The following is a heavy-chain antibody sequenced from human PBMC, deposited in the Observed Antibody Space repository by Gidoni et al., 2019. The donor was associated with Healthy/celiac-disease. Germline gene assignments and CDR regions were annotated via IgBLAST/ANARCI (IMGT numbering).Heavy chain of an antibody. Sequence: EVQLMESGGGLVQPGGSLRLSCAASGFTFSSYAMSWVRQAPGKGLACVAAISGSGGSTYYADSVKGRFIISRDNSKNTLYLQMNILRAEDTAVYYCAKDKIAAKYYYYGMDVWGQGTMVTFSS. D-gene: IGHD6-6*01. CDR1: GFTFSSYA. V-gene: IGHV3-23*01. CDR2: ISGSGGST. CDR3: AKDKIAAKYYYYGMDV. J-gene: IGHJ6*02.